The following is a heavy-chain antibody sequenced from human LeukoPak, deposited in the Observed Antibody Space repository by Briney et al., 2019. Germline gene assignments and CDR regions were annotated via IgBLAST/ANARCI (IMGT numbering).Heavy chain of an antibody. CDR3: AKPRGQQLVSHFDY. D-gene: IGHD6-13*01. CDR1: GFTFSSYA. CDR2: ISGSDGST. Sequence: GGSLRLSCAASGFTFSSYAMSWVRQAPGKGLEWVSAISGSDGSTYYADSVKGRFTISRDNSKNTLYLQMNSLRAEDTAVYYCAKPRGQQLVSHFDYWGQGTLVTVSS. V-gene: IGHV3-23*01. J-gene: IGHJ4*02.